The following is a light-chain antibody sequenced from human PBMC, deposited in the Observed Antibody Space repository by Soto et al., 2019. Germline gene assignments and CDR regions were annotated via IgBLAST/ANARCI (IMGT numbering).Light chain of an antibody. CDR2: GAS. Sequence: EIVMTQSPATLSLSPGETATLSCRASQSVHSNLAWFQQHPGQAPRLLIYGASSRATGIPVRFSGSGSGTEFTLTISSLQPEDFAVYYCQQYTDWPWGTFGGGTKADIK. CDR1: QSVHSN. CDR3: QQYTDWPWGT. V-gene: IGKV3-15*01. J-gene: IGKJ4*01.